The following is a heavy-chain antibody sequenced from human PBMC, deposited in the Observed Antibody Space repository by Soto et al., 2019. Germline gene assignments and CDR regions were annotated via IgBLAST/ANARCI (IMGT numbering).Heavy chain of an antibody. Sequence: VKVSCKASGYIFVNYGIAWVRQAPGQGLEWMGWISPYTGNTHSASKVQGRLTMTTDTSTSTAYMDLGSLTSDDTAVYYCVMVDNYVTPTPQDVWGQGTTVTVSS. D-gene: IGHD3-16*01. CDR1: GYIFVNYG. J-gene: IGHJ6*02. CDR3: VMVDNYVTPTPQDV. CDR2: ISPYTGNT. V-gene: IGHV1-18*01.